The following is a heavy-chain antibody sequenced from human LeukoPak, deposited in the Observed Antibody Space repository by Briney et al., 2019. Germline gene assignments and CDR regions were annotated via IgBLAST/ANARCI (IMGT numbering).Heavy chain of an antibody. J-gene: IGHJ3*02. Sequence: PGGSLRLSCAASGFTFSSYSMNWVRQAPGKGLEWVSYISSSSSTIYYADSVKGRFTISRDNAKNSLYLQMNSLRAEDTAVYYCVSTFVPAYYYGSGSYYNGVNDAFDIWGQGTMVTVS. D-gene: IGHD3-10*01. CDR1: GFTFSSYS. V-gene: IGHV3-48*01. CDR2: ISSSSSTI. CDR3: VSTFVPAYYYGSGSYYNGVNDAFDI.